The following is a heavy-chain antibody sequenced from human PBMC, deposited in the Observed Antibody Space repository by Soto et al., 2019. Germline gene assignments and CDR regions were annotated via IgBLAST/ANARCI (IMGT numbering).Heavy chain of an antibody. CDR1: GYSFTNYW. Sequence: GESLKISCKGSGYSFTNYWIAWVRQMPGKGLEYMGIIYPSDSDTRYSPSFQGQVTISADKSISTAYLQWSSLKASDTAIYYCARHGFYGDYSSNYFDPWGQGILVTVSS. CDR3: ARHGFYGDYSSNYFDP. D-gene: IGHD4-17*01. V-gene: IGHV5-51*01. CDR2: IYPSDSDT. J-gene: IGHJ5*02.